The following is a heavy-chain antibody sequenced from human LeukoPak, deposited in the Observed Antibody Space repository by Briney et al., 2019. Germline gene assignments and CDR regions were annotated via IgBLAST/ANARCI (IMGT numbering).Heavy chain of an antibody. V-gene: IGHV3-9*01. Sequence: PGGSLRLSCAASGFTFDDYAMPWVRQAPGKGLEWVSGISWNSGSICYADSVKGRFTISRDNAKNSLYLRMNSLRAEDTALYYCAKDIGPHYYYGSGTIYYYYYGMDVWGQGTTVTGSS. CDR1: GFTFDDYA. CDR2: ISWNSGSI. J-gene: IGHJ6*02. CDR3: AKDIGPHYYYGSGTIYYYYYGMDV. D-gene: IGHD3-10*01.